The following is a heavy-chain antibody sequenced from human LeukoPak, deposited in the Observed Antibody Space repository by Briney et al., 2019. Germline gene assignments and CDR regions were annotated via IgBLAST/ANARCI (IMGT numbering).Heavy chain of an antibody. CDR1: GDSVSSNSAI. J-gene: IGHJ4*02. CDR2: TYYRSKWFN. CDR3: ARDGTWRIDY. V-gene: IGHV6-1*01. Sequence: SQTLSLICAISGDSVSSNSAIWCWIRQSPTRGLEWLGRTYYRSKWFNDYAESVKGRITVSPDTSKNQFSLQLNSVTPEDTAVYYCARDGTWRIDYWGPGTLVTVSS. D-gene: IGHD6-13*01.